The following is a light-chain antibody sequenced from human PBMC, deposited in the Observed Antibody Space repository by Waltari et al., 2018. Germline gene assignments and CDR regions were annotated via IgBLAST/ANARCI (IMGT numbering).Light chain of an antibody. CDR3: HQYYTTPCS. CDR1: QSVLYTSNNKNY. Sequence: DIVMTQSPDSLAVSLGERATIKCQSSQSVLYTSNNKNYLAWYQQKPGQPPKLLIYWASARESGVPDRVSGSGSGTDFTLTIRSLQAEDVAVYYCHQYYTTPCSFGQGTKLEIK. V-gene: IGKV4-1*01. J-gene: IGKJ2*04. CDR2: WAS.